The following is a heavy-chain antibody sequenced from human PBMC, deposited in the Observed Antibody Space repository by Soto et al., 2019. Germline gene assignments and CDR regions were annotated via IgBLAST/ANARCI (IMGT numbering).Heavy chain of an antibody. CDR1: GGSISSGGYY. Sequence: QVQLQESGPGLVKPSQTLSLTCTVSGGSISSGGYYWSWIRQHPGKGLEWIGYIYYSGSTYYNPSPKSRGTISVDASKNQFSLKLGAGTAADMAVYYCARSDRWQYYFDYWGQGTLVTVSS. D-gene: IGHD3-22*01. V-gene: IGHV4-31*03. J-gene: IGHJ4*02. CDR3: ARSDRWQYYFDY. CDR2: IYYSGST.